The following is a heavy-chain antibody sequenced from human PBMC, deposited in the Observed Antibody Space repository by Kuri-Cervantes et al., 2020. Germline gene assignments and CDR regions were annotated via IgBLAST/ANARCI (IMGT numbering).Heavy chain of an antibody. CDR3: ARHYYDSSGYYPLYWYFDL. J-gene: IGHJ2*01. CDR2: INHTGST. Sequence: SETLSLTCAVYGGSFSAYYWSWIRQPPVKGLEWIGEINHTGSTNYNPSLKSRVTISVDTSKNQFSLKLSSVTAADTAVYYCARHYYDSSGYYPLYWYFDLWGRGTLVTVSS. D-gene: IGHD3-22*01. V-gene: IGHV4-34*01. CDR1: GGSFSAYY.